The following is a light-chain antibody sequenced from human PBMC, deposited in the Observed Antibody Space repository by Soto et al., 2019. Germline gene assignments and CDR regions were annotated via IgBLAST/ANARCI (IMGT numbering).Light chain of an antibody. CDR3: QLYNRNTWS. V-gene: IGKV1-5*01. J-gene: IGKJ1*01. CDR1: QSVGTW. CDR2: VAS. Sequence: DIQMTQSPSTLSASVGVRVTITSRASQSVGTWVAWYQQKPGKAPKLLIYVASNLESGVPSRFSGSGSGTEFTLTITTLQADDFATYFCQLYNRNTWSFGPGTKGDI.